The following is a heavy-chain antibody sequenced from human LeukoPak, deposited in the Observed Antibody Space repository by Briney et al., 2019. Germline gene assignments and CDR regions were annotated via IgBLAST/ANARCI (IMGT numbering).Heavy chain of an antibody. V-gene: IGHV3-23*01. D-gene: IGHD1-26*01. Sequence: GGSLRLSCAASGFIFSSCAMSWVRQAPGKGLEWVSTISASGGTPYLADSVKGRFTISRDNSKNTLYLQMNSLRAADTAVYYRAKGVGDPMGATTHLDYWGQGILVTVSS. CDR1: GFIFSSCA. CDR2: ISASGGTP. CDR3: AKGVGDPMGATTHLDY. J-gene: IGHJ4*02.